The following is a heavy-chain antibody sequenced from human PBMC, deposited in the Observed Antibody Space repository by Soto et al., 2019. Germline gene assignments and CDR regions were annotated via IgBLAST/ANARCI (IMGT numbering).Heavy chain of an antibody. CDR2: SIPIFGTA. J-gene: IGHJ4*02. CDR3: ARERKTLIIAVAGLGYFDY. CDR1: GGTFSSYA. V-gene: IGHV1-69*01. D-gene: IGHD6-19*01. Sequence: QVQLVQSGAEVKKPGSSVKVSCKASGGTFSSYAISWVRQAPGQGLEWMGGSIPIFGTANYAQKFQGRVTITADESTSTAYMELSSLRSEDTAVYYCARERKTLIIAVAGLGYFDYWGQGTLVTVSS.